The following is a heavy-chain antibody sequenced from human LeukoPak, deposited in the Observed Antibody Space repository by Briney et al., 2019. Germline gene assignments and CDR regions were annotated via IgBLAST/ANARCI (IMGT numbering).Heavy chain of an antibody. CDR3: ARGGGAYCGSDCYRNFDY. J-gene: IGHJ4*02. V-gene: IGHV3-66*01. D-gene: IGHD2-21*02. CDR1: GFTVSSNY. Sequence: GGSLRLSCAVSGFTVSSNYMSWVRQAPGEGLEWVSVIYSGGSTYYADSVKGRFTIFRDNSKSTLYLQMNSLRAEDTAVYYRARGGGAYCGSDCYRNFDYWGQGTLVTVSS. CDR2: IYSGGST.